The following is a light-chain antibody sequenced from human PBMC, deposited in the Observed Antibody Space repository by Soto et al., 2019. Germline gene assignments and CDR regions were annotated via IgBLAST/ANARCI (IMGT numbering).Light chain of an antibody. V-gene: IGLV2-8*01. CDR1: KSDIGVYDF. CDR2: EVV. CDR3: SSYTSSSTLVL. Sequence: QSALTQPPSASGSPGQSVTISCTGTKSDIGVYDFVSWYQHHPGKAPRLIIYEVVQRPSGVPDRFSGSKSGNTASLTVSGLQAADEADYYCSSYTSSSTLVLFGGGTQLTVL. J-gene: IGLJ2*01.